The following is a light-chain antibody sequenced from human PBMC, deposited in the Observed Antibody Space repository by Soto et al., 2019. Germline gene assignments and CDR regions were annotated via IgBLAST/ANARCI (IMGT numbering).Light chain of an antibody. V-gene: IGKV3-20*01. Sequence: DIVLTQSPGTLSLSPGERATLSCRASQSVRSSYLAWYQQRPGPAPRLLISDASNRATGIPDRFSGSGSGTDFTLTISRLEPEDFALYYCQQYGGSPITFGQGTRLEIK. CDR2: DAS. CDR3: QQYGGSPIT. CDR1: QSVRSSY. J-gene: IGKJ5*01.